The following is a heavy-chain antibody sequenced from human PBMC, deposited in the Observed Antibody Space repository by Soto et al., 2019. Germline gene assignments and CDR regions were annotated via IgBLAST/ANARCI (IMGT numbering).Heavy chain of an antibody. V-gene: IGHV3-73*02. D-gene: IGHD2-21*01. Sequence: EVQLVESGGGLVQPGGSLKLSCAASGFTFSDSAMHWVRQASGEGLEWLGRIRSKGNNYATEYGASLKGRFTISRDDSKKTTHLQMSNLNTEDTAVYYCVRYSRTLGWFFDLWGRGTLVTVSS. CDR2: IRSKGNNYAT. CDR1: GFTFSDSA. J-gene: IGHJ2*01. CDR3: VRYSRTLGWFFDL.